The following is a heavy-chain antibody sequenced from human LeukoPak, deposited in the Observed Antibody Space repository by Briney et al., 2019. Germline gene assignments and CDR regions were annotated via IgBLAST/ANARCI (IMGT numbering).Heavy chain of an antibody. V-gene: IGHV3-30*18. J-gene: IGHJ3*02. Sequence: GRSLRLSCAASGFTFSLYAMHWVRQAPGKGLEWVAIVSNDGNDKKYSDSVWDRFTISRDNSDNTVYLQMNNLRPEDTALYYCAKDRPNYYETSGPLEGDALDIWGQGTMVIVSS. CDR2: VSNDGNDK. CDR3: AKDRPNYYETSGPLEGDALDI. CDR1: GFTFSLYA. D-gene: IGHD3-22*01.